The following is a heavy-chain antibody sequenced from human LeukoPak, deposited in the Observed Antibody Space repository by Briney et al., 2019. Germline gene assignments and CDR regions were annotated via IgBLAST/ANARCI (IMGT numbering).Heavy chain of an antibody. D-gene: IGHD1-1*01. CDR1: GLTFSTYT. CDR3: ARDRERTFDY. V-gene: IGHV3-23*01. CDR2: ISGSGRTA. J-gene: IGHJ4*02. Sequence: GGSLRLSCAASGLTFSTYTMSWLRQAPGKGLEWVSAISGSGRTAYYADSVKGRFTISRDSSKNTLNLQMNSLRAEDTAVYYCARDRERTFDYWGQGTLVTVSS.